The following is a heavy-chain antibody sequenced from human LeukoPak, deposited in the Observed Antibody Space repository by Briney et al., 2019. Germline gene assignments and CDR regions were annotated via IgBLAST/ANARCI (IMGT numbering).Heavy chain of an antibody. Sequence: GASVKVSCKASGYTFTSYKINWVRQATGQGLEWMGGMNPNSGNTGYAQKFQGRLTMTRDTSISTAYMELSSLRSEDTAVYYCARGINGMDVWGQGTTVTVSS. CDR1: GYTFTSYK. D-gene: IGHD3-16*01. CDR2: MNPNSGNT. V-gene: IGHV1-8*01. J-gene: IGHJ6*02. CDR3: ARGINGMDV.